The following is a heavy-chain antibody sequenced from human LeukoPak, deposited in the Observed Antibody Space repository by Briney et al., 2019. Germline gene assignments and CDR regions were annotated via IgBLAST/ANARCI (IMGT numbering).Heavy chain of an antibody. CDR1: GFTFSSYA. D-gene: IGHD5-18*01. J-gene: IGHJ4*02. CDR2: INGSGGST. Sequence: PGGSLRLSCAASGFTFSSYAMSWVRQAPGKGLEWVSDINGSGGSTYYADSVKGRFTISRDNSKNTLYLQMNSLRAEDTAVYYCAKDQGRSYGYGFYWGQGTLVTVSS. V-gene: IGHV3-23*01. CDR3: AKDQGRSYGYGFY.